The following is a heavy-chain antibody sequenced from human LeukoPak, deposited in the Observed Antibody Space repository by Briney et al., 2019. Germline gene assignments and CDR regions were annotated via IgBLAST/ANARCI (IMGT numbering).Heavy chain of an antibody. D-gene: IGHD2-15*01. CDR2: IYYSGST. CDR1: GGSVSSYY. CDR3: ARGGYCSGGSCSTYYYYYGMDV. Sequence: SETLSLTCTVSGGSVSSYYWGWIRQPPGKGLEWIGYIYYSGSTNYNPSFKIRVTISVDTSKNQFSLKLSSVTAADTAVYYCARGGYCSGGSCSTYYYYYGMDVWGQGTTVTVSS. V-gene: IGHV4-59*02. J-gene: IGHJ6*02.